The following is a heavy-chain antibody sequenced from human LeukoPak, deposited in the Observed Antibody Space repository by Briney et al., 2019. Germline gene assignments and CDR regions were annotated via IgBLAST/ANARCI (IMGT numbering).Heavy chain of an antibody. CDR2: INHSGST. J-gene: IGHJ4*02. Sequence: KPSETLSLSCAVYGGSFSGYYWSWIRQPPGKGLEWIGEINHSGSTNYNPSLKSRVTISVDTSKNQFSLKLSSVTAADTAVYYCARHLAEVAILDYFDYWGQGTLVTVSS. CDR1: GGSFSGYY. CDR3: ARHLAEVAILDYFDY. V-gene: IGHV4-34*01. D-gene: IGHD5-12*01.